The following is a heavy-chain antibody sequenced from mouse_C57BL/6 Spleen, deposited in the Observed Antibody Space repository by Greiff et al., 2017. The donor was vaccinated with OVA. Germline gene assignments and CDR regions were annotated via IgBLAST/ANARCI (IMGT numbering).Heavy chain of an antibody. J-gene: IGHJ4*01. CDR1: GYTFTSYW. V-gene: IGHV1-69*01. CDR3: ARGGDSRAMDY. CDR2: IDPSDSYT. Sequence: QVQLQQPGAELVMPGASVKLSCKASGYTFTSYWMHWVKQRPGQGLEWIGEIDPSDSYTNYNQKFKGKSTLTVDKSSSTAYMQLSSLTSEDSAVYCCARGGDSRAMDYWGQGTSVTVSS. D-gene: IGHD1-1*01.